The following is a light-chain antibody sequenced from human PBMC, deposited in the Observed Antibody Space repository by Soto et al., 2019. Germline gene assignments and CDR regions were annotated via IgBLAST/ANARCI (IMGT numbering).Light chain of an antibody. V-gene: IGKV3-15*01. J-gene: IGKJ5*01. Sequence: EILMTQSPATLSVSPGDRVTLSCGASQGVSSQLAWFQQKPGKAPRLLIYGASTRATGIPARLSGSGSGKDFTLTIRRLETEDFAVYYCQHYGSSPQRATFGHGTRLEIK. CDR3: QHYGSSPQRAT. CDR2: GAS. CDR1: QGVSSQ.